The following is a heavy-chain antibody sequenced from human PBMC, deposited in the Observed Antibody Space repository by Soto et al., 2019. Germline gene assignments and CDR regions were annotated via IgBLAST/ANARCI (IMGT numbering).Heavy chain of an antibody. D-gene: IGHD2-2*02. Sequence: PGESLKISCKGSGYSFTSYWIGWVRQMPGKGLEWMGIIYPGDSDTRYSPSFQGQVTISADKSISTAYLQWSSLKASDTAMYYCARHRYCSSTSCYTNYYYSMDVWGKGTTVTVSS. V-gene: IGHV5-51*01. CDR3: ARHRYCSSTSCYTNYYYSMDV. CDR2: IYPGDSDT. J-gene: IGHJ6*03. CDR1: GYSFTSYW.